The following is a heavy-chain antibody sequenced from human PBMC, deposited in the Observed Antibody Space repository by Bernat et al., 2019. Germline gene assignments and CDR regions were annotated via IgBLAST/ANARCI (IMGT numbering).Heavy chain of an antibody. CDR1: GFTFSSYW. D-gene: IGHD5-12*01. CDR2: IKQDGSEK. CDR3: AREMSGYVEGDAFDI. J-gene: IGHJ3*02. V-gene: IGHV3-7*03. Sequence: EVQLVESGGDLVQPGGSLRLSCAASGFTFSSYWMTWVRQAPGKGLEWVANIKQDGSEKYYVDSVKGRFTISRDNAKNSLYLQMSSLRAEDTAVYYCAREMSGYVEGDAFDIWGQGTMVTVSS.